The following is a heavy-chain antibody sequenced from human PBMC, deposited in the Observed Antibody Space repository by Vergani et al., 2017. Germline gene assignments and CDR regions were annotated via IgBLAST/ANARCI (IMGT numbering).Heavy chain of an antibody. CDR2: IIPIVDTA. V-gene: IGHV1-69*01. J-gene: IGHJ6*03. Sequence: QVQLVQSGAEVKKPGSSVKVSCKASGGTFSSYAISWVRQAPGQGLEWMEGIIPIVDTANYAQKFQGRVTITADESTSTAYMELSSLRLEDTAVSYCAGAVCSSTSCLYYYYMDVWGKGTTVTVSS. D-gene: IGHD2-2*01. CDR3: AGAVCSSTSCLYYYYMDV. CDR1: GGTFSSYA.